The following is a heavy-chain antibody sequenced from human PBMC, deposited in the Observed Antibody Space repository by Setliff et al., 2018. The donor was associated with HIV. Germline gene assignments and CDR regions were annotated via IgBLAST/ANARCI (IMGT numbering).Heavy chain of an antibody. CDR1: GYTFTGYY. CDR3: ARDRLDYYDSSGYLDWYFEL. Sequence: ASVKVSCKASGYTFTGYYMHWVRQAPGQGLEWMGWITPNSGGTNYAQKFQGRVTMTRDTSISTAYMELSRLRSDDTAVYYCARDRLDYYDSSGYLDWYFELWGRGTLVTVS. V-gene: IGHV1-2*02. D-gene: IGHD3-22*01. J-gene: IGHJ2*01. CDR2: ITPNSGGT.